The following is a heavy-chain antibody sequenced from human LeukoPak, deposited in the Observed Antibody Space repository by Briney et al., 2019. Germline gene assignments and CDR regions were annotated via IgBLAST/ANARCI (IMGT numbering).Heavy chain of an antibody. V-gene: IGHV4-34*01. CDR2: INESGIT. CDR3: ARALMTLVRGVRRTTWFDP. D-gene: IGHD3-10*01. CDR1: GGSFSGYY. Sequence: PSETLSLTCAVFGGSFSGYYWTWVRQAPGKGLEWIGEINESGITNYNPSLDNRVTISVDTSKNQFSLKVTSLTAADTAVFYCARALMTLVRGVRRTTWFDPWGPGTLVTVSS. J-gene: IGHJ5*02.